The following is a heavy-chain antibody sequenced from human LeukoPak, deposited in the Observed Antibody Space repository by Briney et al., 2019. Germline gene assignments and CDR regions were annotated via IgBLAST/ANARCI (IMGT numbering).Heavy chain of an antibody. Sequence: SETLSLTCTVSGGSINNYYWSWIRQPPGKGLEWIGYIHYSGSTNYNPSLKSRVTMSVDTSKNQFSLKLSSVTAADTAVYYCARVRGYSGYDYYFDYWGQGTLVTVSS. CDR3: ARVRGYSGYDYYFDY. CDR1: GGSINNYY. V-gene: IGHV4-59*12. CDR2: IHYSGST. J-gene: IGHJ4*02. D-gene: IGHD5-12*01.